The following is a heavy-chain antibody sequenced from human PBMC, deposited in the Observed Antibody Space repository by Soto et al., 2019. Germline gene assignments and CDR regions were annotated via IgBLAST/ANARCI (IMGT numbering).Heavy chain of an antibody. V-gene: IGHV4-34*01. CDR3: ARGGPIAAAGTQRGDY. CDR2: INHSGST. CDR1: GGSFSGYY. D-gene: IGHD6-13*01. J-gene: IGHJ4*02. Sequence: QVQLQQWGAGLLKPSETLFLTCAVYGGSFSGYYWSWIRQPPGKGLEWIGEINHSGSTNYNPSLKSRVTISVDTSKNQFSLKLSSVTAADTAVYYCARGGPIAAAGTQRGDYWGQGTLVTVSS.